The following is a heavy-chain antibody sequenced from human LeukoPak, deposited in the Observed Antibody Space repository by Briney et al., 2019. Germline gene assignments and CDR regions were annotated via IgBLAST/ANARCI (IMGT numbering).Heavy chain of an antibody. CDR1: GGSISSYY. CDR3: ARGYCRGTSCNRYTFDM. V-gene: IGHV4-59*01. Sequence: SETLSLTCTVSGGSISSYYWSWIRQSPGKGLEWIGYIYYSGSTNYNPSLKSRVTISVDTSKNQFSPKLSSVTAADTAVYYCARGYCRGTSCNRYTFDMWGQGTMVTVSS. D-gene: IGHD2-2*01. CDR2: IYYSGST. J-gene: IGHJ3*02.